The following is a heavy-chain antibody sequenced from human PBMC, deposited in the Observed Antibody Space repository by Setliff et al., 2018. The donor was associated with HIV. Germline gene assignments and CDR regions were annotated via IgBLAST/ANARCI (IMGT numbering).Heavy chain of an antibody. J-gene: IGHJ5*02. CDR1: GGSISSDCCY. CDR2: IYYSGYT. D-gene: IGHD3-22*01. V-gene: IGHV4-39*01. Sequence: LSLTCSVSGGSISSDCCYWGWIRQPPGKGLEWIASIYYSGYTYSNPSLKSRVTISVDTSKNQFSLKLSSVTAADAAVYYCASRVYYYDSSGYLREEGFDPWGQGTQVTVSS. CDR3: ASRVYYYDSSGYLREEGFDP.